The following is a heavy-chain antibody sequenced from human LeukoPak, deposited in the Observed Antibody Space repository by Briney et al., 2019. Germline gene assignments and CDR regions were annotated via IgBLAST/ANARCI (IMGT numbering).Heavy chain of an antibody. CDR1: GGTFSSYA. J-gene: IGHJ5*02. CDR3: AIRYGSGTVGVLDP. Sequence: SVKVSCKASGGTFSSYAIGWVRQAPGQGLEWMGRIIPIFGIANYAQKFQGRVTITADKSTSTAYMELSSLRSEDTAVYYCAIRYGSGTVGVLDPWGQGTLVTVSS. CDR2: IIPIFGIA. D-gene: IGHD3-10*01. V-gene: IGHV1-69*04.